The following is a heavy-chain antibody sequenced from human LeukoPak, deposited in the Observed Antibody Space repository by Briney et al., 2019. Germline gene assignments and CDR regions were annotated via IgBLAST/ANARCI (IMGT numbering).Heavy chain of an antibody. Sequence: GGSLRLSCAASGFTFSSYSMNWVRQAPGKGLEWVSGISGSGFSTYYADSVKGRFTISRDKSKNTLFLQMDSLRAEDTAVYYCAKDRYYDTSGSLGLDYWGQGTLVTVSS. J-gene: IGHJ4*02. CDR2: ISGSGFST. CDR3: AKDRYYDTSGSLGLDY. D-gene: IGHD3-22*01. V-gene: IGHV3-23*01. CDR1: GFTFSSYS.